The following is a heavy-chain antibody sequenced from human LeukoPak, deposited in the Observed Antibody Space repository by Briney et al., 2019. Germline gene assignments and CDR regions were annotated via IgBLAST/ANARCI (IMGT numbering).Heavy chain of an antibody. J-gene: IGHJ3*02. Sequence: SETLSLTCAVSGGSISSFQWWSWVRQTPEKGLEWIGEIHLGGTTFYNPSLKSRVSMSIDKSKNQFSLNLNSVTAADTAVYYCARLCSTSCSDAFDIWGQGTMVTVSS. CDR2: IHLGGTT. V-gene: IGHV4-4*02. CDR1: GGSISSFQW. D-gene: IGHD2-2*01. CDR3: ARLCSTSCSDAFDI.